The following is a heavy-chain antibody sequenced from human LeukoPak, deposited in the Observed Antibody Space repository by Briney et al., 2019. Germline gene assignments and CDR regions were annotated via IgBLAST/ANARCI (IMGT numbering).Heavy chain of an antibody. CDR2: IYSGGST. CDR3: ARAGGYGDYDVY. CDR1: GFTVSSNY. J-gene: IGHJ4*02. V-gene: IGHV3-66*01. D-gene: IGHD4-17*01. Sequence: GGSLRLSCAASGFTVSSNYMSWVRQAPGEGLEWVSVIYSGGSTYYADSVKGRFTISRDNSKNTLYLQMNRLRAEDTAVYYCARAGGYGDYDVYWGQGTLVTVSS.